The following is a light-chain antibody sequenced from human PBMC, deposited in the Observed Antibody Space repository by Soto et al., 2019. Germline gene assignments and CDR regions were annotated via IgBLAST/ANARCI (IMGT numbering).Light chain of an antibody. CDR3: QQGSSFPWT. CDR2: AAS. Sequence: DIQMTQSPSSVSASVGDRVTITCRASQDIDSWLAWYQQTPGKAPKLLIYAASNLHSGVPSRFSGSGSGTDFTFTISSLQPEDFATYYCQQGSSFPWTFGQGTKVEIK. J-gene: IGKJ1*01. CDR1: QDIDSW. V-gene: IGKV1-12*01.